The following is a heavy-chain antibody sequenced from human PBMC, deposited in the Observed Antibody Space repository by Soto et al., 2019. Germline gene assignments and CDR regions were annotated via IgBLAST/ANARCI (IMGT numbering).Heavy chain of an antibody. D-gene: IGHD1-26*01. CDR1: GYTFTSFT. CDR3: ARENYPQSGSYYDH. CDR2: IAPGRDAT. V-gene: IGHV1-3*01. Sequence: GASVKVSCKASGYTFTSFTIHWARQAPGQGLEWVGWIAPGRDATNYAQKFKGRVTITRDASASTAYMELNSLRPEDTAVYYWARENYPQSGSYYDHWGQGTRGTVSS. J-gene: IGHJ4*02.